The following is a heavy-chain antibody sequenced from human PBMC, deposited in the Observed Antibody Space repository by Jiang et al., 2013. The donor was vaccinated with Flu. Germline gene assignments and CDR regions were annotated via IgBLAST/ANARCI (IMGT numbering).Heavy chain of an antibody. Sequence: SGAEVKRPGSSVEVSCTTSRASFTSHTLTWVRQAPGQGFEWLGEISPFFGFQDHIIYAEKFQHRVTLTADKSSSTVYLELSGLTSEDTGVYFCATGGGSNPRLDLWGQGTLVTVSS. CDR3: ATGGGSNPRLDL. CDR1: RASFTSHT. V-gene: IGHV1-69*06. CDR2: ISPFFGFQDHI. D-gene: IGHD4-11*01. J-gene: IGHJ5*02.